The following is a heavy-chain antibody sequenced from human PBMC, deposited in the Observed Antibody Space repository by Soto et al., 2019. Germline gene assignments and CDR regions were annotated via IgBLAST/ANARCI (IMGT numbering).Heavy chain of an antibody. D-gene: IGHD6-13*01. CDR3: ARGRRSSSWGANWFDP. CDR2: INHSGST. V-gene: IGHV4-34*01. J-gene: IGHJ5*02. CDR1: GGSLSGYY. Sequence: SETLSLTCAVYGGSLSGYYWSWIRQPPGKGLEWIGEINHSGSTNYNPSLKSRVTISVDTSKNQFSLKLSSVTAADTAVYYCARGRRSSSWGANWFDPWGQGTLVTVSS.